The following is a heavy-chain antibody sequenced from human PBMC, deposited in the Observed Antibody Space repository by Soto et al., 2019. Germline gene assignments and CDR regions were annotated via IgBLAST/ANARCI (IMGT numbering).Heavy chain of an antibody. CDR3: ARDGYDGSGSPYPAY. Sequence: LSLTCTVSGGSMSEYFWSWIRQSPGKGLEWIGYIYYLGSTDYNPSLKSRVTISVDTSKRQFSLRLTSVTAADTAVYYCARDGYDGSGSPYPAYWGPGTQVTVSS. CDR2: IYYLGST. D-gene: IGHD3-10*01. V-gene: IGHV4-59*01. CDR1: GGSMSEYF. J-gene: IGHJ4*02.